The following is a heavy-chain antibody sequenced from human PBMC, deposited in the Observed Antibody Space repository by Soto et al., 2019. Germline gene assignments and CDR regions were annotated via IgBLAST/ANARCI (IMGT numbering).Heavy chain of an antibody. CDR3: ARDPVSDSSIWFVDY. CDR2: IWYDGSNK. J-gene: IGHJ4*02. V-gene: IGHV3-33*01. Sequence: QVQLVESGGGVVQPGRSLRLSCAASGFTFSSYGMHWVRQAPGKGLEWVAVIWYDGSNKYYADSVKGRFTISRDNSKNTLYLQMNSLRAEDTAVYYCARDPVSDSSIWFVDYWGQGTLVTVSS. CDR1: GFTFSSYG. D-gene: IGHD6-13*01.